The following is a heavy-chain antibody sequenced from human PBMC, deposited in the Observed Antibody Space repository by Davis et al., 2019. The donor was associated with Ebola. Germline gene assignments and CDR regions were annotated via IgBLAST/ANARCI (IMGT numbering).Heavy chain of an antibody. Sequence: SGPTLVKPTQTLTLTCTFSGFSLSTSGMCVSWIRQPPGKGLEWIGSIYYSGSTYYNPSLKSRVTISVDKSKNQFSLKLSSVTAADTAVYYCARDRFMTAGPPHGWFDPWGQGTLVTVSS. CDR2: IYYSGST. V-gene: IGHV4-39*07. CDR1: GFSLSTSGMC. J-gene: IGHJ5*02. CDR3: ARDRFMTAGPPHGWFDP. D-gene: IGHD2-21*02.